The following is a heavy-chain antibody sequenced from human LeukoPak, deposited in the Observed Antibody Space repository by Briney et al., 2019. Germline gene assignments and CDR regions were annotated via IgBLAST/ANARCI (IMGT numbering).Heavy chain of an antibody. D-gene: IGHD4-17*01. J-gene: IGHJ3*02. V-gene: IGHV1-58*02. CDR1: GFTFSSSV. CDR3: AAATTVTTTGEIGVFDI. Sequence: VASVKVSCKASGFTFSSSVMQWVRQARGQRLEWIGWIVGGSGNTNYAQKIQERVTITRDMSTSTAYMELSSLRSEDTAVYYCAAATTVTTTGEIGVFDIWGQGTMVTASS. CDR2: IVGGSGNT.